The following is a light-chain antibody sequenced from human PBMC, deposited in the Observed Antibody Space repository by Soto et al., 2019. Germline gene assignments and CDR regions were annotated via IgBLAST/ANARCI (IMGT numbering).Light chain of an antibody. CDR1: QSVSRNY. J-gene: IGKJ2*01. CDR2: GAS. Sequence: EIGLTQSPGTLSLSPGGRATLSCRASQSVSRNYVAWYQQKPGQAPRLLIYGASSRASGIPDRFSGSGSGADFTLSISSLQPDDVATYFCQEYKTYAFGPGTRVEIK. CDR3: QEYKTYA. V-gene: IGKV3-20*01.